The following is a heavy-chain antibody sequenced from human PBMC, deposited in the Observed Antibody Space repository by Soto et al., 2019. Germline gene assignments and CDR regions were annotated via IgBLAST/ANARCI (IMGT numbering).Heavy chain of an antibody. CDR3: AGGVAGLSSRHYYGMDV. Sequence: QVQLVESGGGVVQPGRSLRLSCAASGFTFSSYAMHWVRQAPGKGLEWVAVISYDGSNKYYADSVKGRFTISRDNSKNSLYLKMNSRRAEDTAVYYCAGGVAGLSSRHYYGMDVWGQGTTVTVSS. CDR2: ISYDGSNK. CDR1: GFTFSSYA. J-gene: IGHJ6*02. V-gene: IGHV3-30-3*01. D-gene: IGHD6-19*01.